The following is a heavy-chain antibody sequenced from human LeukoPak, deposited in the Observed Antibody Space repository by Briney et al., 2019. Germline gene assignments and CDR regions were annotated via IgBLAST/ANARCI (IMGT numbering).Heavy chain of an antibody. CDR3: ARDRSTLTNNHFDY. V-gene: IGHV4-38-2*02. CDR1: GYSISSGYY. CDR2: IYHSGST. J-gene: IGHJ4*02. Sequence: PSETLSLTCTVSGYSISSGYYWGWIRQPPGKGLEWIGSIYHSGSTYYNPSLKSRVTISVDTSKNQFSLKLSSVTAADTAVYYCARDRSTLTNNHFDYWGQGTLVTVSS.